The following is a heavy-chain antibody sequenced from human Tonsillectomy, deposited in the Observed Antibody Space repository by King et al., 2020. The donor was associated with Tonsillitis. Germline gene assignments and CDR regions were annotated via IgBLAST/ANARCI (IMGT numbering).Heavy chain of an antibody. Sequence: QLVQSGAEVKKPGASVKVSCKASGYTFTSYYMHWVRQAPGQGLEWMGIINPSGGSTSYAQKFQGRVTMTRDTSTSTVYMELSSLRSEDTAVYYCARLPSRYYGEKPNYGMDVWGQGTTVTGSS. D-gene: IGHD4-17*01. CDR2: INPSGGST. J-gene: IGHJ6*02. CDR1: GYTFTSYY. CDR3: ARLPSRYYGEKPNYGMDV. V-gene: IGHV1-46*01.